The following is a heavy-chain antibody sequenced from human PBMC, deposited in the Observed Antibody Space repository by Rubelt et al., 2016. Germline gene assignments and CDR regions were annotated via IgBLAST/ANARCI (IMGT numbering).Heavy chain of an antibody. J-gene: IGHJ4*02. CDR2: INAGNGNT. D-gene: IGHD1-26*01. V-gene: IGHV1-3*01. CDR3: ARDIYSGSYYGY. CDR1: GGTFSSYA. Sequence: QVQLVQSGAEVKKPGSSVKVSCKASGGTFSSYAISWVRQAPGQGLEWMGWINAGNGNTKYSQKFQGRVTITRDTSARTAYMELSSLRSEDTAVYYCARDIYSGSYYGYWGQGTLVTVSS.